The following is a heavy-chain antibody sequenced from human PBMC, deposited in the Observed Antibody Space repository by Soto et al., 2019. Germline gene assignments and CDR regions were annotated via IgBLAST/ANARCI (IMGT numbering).Heavy chain of an antibody. J-gene: IGHJ6*02. V-gene: IGHV1-69*13. CDR1: GGTFSSYA. CDR3: ARKRACSSTSCYTGPYYYGMDV. CDR2: IIPIFGTA. D-gene: IGHD2-2*02. Sequence: SVKVSCKASGGTFSSYAVSWVRQAPGQGLEWMGGIIPIFGTANYAQKFQGRVTITADESTSTAYMELSSLRSEDTAVYYCARKRACSSTSCYTGPYYYGMDVWGQGTTVTVSS.